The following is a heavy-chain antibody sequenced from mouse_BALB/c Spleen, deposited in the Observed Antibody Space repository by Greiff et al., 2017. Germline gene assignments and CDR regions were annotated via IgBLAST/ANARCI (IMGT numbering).Heavy chain of an antibody. V-gene: IGHV1S135*01. D-gene: IGHD2-1*01. J-gene: IGHJ4*01. Sequence: EVQRVESGPELVKPGASVKVSCKASGYAFTSYNMYWVKQSHGKSLEWIGYIDPYNGGTSYNQKFKGKATLTVDKSSSTAYMHLNSLTSEDSAVYYCARGGNYVDYYAMDYWGQGTSVTVSS. CDR2: IDPYNGGT. CDR3: ARGGNYVDYYAMDY. CDR1: GYAFTSYN.